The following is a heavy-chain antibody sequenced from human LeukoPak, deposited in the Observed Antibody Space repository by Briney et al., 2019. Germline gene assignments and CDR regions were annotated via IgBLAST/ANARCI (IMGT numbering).Heavy chain of an antibody. CDR3: TRVDDFDGATEYFNH. CDR2: ISGSGGST. J-gene: IGHJ1*01. V-gene: IGHV3-23*01. D-gene: IGHD5-24*01. Sequence: GGSLRLSCAASGFSFSNYAMSWVRQAPGKGLEWVSDISGSGGSTYYADSVKGRFTISRDNSKNTLYLQMNSLRAEDTAVYYCTRVDDFDGATEYFNHWGQGTLVTVSS. CDR1: GFSFSNYA.